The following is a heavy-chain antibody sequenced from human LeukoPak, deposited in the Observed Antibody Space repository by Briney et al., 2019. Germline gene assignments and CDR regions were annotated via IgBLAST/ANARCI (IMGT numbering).Heavy chain of an antibody. CDR3: ARGMTTVTHFDY. J-gene: IGHJ4*02. Sequence: GGSLRLSCAASGLTFDDYAMHWVRQAPGKGLEWVSGISWNSGSIGYADSVKGRFTISRDNAKNSLYLQMNSLRAEDTALYYCARGMTTVTHFDYWGQGTLVTVSS. V-gene: IGHV3-9*01. CDR1: GLTFDDYA. CDR2: ISWNSGSI. D-gene: IGHD4-11*01.